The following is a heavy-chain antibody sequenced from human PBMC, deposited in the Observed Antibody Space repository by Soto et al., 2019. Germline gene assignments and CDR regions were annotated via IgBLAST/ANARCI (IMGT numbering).Heavy chain of an antibody. V-gene: IGHV1-69*04. CDR1: GGTFSSYT. D-gene: IGHD4-17*01. Sequence: GASVKVSCKASGGTFSSYTISWVRQAPGQGLEWMGRIIPILGIANYAQKFQGRVTITADKSTSTAYMELSSLRSEDTAVYYCARDYGDYEGYYHYYMDVWGKGTTVTVSS. CDR3: ARDYGDYEGYYHYYMDV. CDR2: IIPILGIA. J-gene: IGHJ6*03.